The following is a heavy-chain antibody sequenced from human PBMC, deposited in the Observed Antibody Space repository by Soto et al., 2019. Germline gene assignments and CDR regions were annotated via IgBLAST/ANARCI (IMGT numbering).Heavy chain of an antibody. CDR1: GYTFTTYG. Sequence: QVQLVQSGAEVRKPGASVKVSRKASGYTFTTYGISWVRQAPGQGLEWMGRISGYNGHTKYAQKYQGRVTMTTDTSTSTVYMDLRSLRSDDTAVDYCVREGEMPYYYYGLDVWGQGTTVNVSS. CDR3: VREGEMPYYYYGLDV. V-gene: IGHV1-18*01. J-gene: IGHJ6*02. D-gene: IGHD3-16*01. CDR2: ISGYNGHT.